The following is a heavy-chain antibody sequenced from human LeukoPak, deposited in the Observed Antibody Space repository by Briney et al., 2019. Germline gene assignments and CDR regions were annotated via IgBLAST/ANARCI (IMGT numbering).Heavy chain of an antibody. CDR2: ITWDGGST. CDR3: AKVDGSGSYYGMDV. CDR1: GFIFDDYA. D-gene: IGHD3-10*01. J-gene: IGHJ6*02. Sequence: PGGSLRLSCAASGFIFDDYAMHWVRQAPGKGLDWVSLITWDGGSTYYADSVKGRFTISRDNSRNSLYLQMKSLSAEDTALYYCAKVDGSGSYYGMDVWGQGTMVTVSS. V-gene: IGHV3-43D*03.